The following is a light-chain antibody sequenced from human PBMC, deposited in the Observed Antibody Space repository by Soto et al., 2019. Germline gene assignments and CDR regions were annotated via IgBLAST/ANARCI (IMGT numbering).Light chain of an antibody. J-gene: IGKJ4*01. Sequence: DLQVTQSPSSLSASIGDRVTITCRASHSISIYLNWYQQKPGKAPKFLIHGASSLQGGVPPRFSGGGSGTDFTLTISSLQPEDVGTYYCQQSYSTPFSFGGGTKVDIK. CDR3: QQSYSTPFS. CDR2: GAS. V-gene: IGKV1-39*01. CDR1: HSISIY.